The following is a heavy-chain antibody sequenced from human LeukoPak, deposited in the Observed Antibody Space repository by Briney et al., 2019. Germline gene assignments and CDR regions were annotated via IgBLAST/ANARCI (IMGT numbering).Heavy chain of an antibody. J-gene: IGHJ5*02. D-gene: IGHD6-19*01. Sequence: SETLSLTCTVSGYSISSGYYWGWIRPPPGKGLEWIGSIYHSGSTYYNPSLKSRVTISVDTSKNQFSLKLSSVTAADTAVYYCARDPSSGWYHWFDPWGQGTLVTVSS. CDR3: ARDPSSGWYHWFDP. V-gene: IGHV4-38-2*02. CDR1: GYSISSGYY. CDR2: IYHSGST.